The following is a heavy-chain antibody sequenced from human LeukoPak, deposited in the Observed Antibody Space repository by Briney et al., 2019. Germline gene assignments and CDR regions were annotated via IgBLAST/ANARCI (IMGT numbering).Heavy chain of an antibody. CDR2: IYSSGST. Sequence: SETLSLTCTASGGSIDTYYWGWIRQPPGKGLEWIGYIYSSGSTNYNPSLKSRVTISEDTPKNQLSLKLSSVTAADTAVYYCARQSGTSFDYWGQGTLVTVSS. CDR1: GGSIDTYY. V-gene: IGHV4-4*09. J-gene: IGHJ4*02. CDR3: ARQSGTSFDY. D-gene: IGHD1-26*01.